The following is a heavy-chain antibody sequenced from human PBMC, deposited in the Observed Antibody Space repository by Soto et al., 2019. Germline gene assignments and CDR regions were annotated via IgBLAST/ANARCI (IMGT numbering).Heavy chain of an antibody. D-gene: IGHD3-9*01. CDR3: ARGKNYYDILTGQTPPFYYYYGMDV. V-gene: IGHV1-69*13. CDR2: IIPIFGTA. J-gene: IGHJ6*02. Sequence: GASVKVSCKASGGTFSSYAISXVRQAPGQGLEWMGGIIPIFGTANYAQKFQGRVTITADESTSTAYMELSSLRSEDTAVYYCARGKNYYDILTGQTPPFYYYYGMDVWGQGTTVTVSS. CDR1: GGTFSSYA.